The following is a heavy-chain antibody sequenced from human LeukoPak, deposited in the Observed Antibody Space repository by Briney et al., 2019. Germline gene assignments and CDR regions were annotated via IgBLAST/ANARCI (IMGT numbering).Heavy chain of an antibody. CDR1: GGSFSGYY. V-gene: IGHV4-34*01. CDR2: INHSGST. CDR3: ARGIAYCGGDCPGYFDY. Sequence: SETLSLTCAVYGGSFSGYYWSWIRQPPGKGLEWIGEINHSGSTNYNPSLKSRGTISVDTSKNQFSLKLSSVTAADTAVYYCARGIAYCGGDCPGYFDYWGQGTLVTVSS. D-gene: IGHD2-21*02. J-gene: IGHJ4*02.